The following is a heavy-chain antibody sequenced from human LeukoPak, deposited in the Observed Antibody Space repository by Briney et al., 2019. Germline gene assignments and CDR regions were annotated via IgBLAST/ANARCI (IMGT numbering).Heavy chain of an antibody. CDR3: AGPRYFDFDY. CDR2: IYHSGST. J-gene: IGHJ4*02. V-gene: IGHV4-38-2*02. D-gene: IGHD3-9*01. CDR1: GYSISSGYY. Sequence: SETLSLTCTVSGYSISSGYYWGWIRQPPGKGLEWIGSIYHSGSTYYNPSLKSRVTISVDTSKNQFSLKLSSVTGADTAVYYCAGPRYFDFDYWGQGTLVTVSS.